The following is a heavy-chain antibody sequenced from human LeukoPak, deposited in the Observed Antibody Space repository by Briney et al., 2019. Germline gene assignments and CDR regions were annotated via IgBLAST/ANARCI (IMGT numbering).Heavy chain of an antibody. CDR3: ARDRGDSSSSVWFDP. D-gene: IGHD6-6*01. Sequence: SGTLSLTCTVSGYSISSGYYWGWIRQPPGKGLEWIGSIYHSGSTYYNPSLKSRVTISIDTSKNQFSLKLSSVTAADTAVYYCARDRGDSSSSVWFDPWGQGTLVTVSS. CDR2: IYHSGST. CDR1: GYSISSGYY. V-gene: IGHV4-38-2*02. J-gene: IGHJ5*02.